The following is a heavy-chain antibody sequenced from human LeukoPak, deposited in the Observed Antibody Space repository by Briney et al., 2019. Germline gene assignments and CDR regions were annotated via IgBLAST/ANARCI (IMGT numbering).Heavy chain of an antibody. J-gene: IGHJ4*02. CDR2: ISAYNGNT. V-gene: IGHV1-18*01. CDR3: ARVALAVIEGGSYYFDY. Sequence: ASVKVSFKASGYTFTSYGISWVRQAPGQGLEWMGWISAYNGNTNYAQKLQGRVTMTTDTSTSTAYMELRSLRSDDTAVYYCARVALAVIEGGSYYFDYWGQGTLVTVSS. D-gene: IGHD1-26*01. CDR1: GYTFTSYG.